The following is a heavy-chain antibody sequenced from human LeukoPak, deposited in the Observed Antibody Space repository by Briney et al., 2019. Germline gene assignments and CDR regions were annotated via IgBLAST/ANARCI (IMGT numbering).Heavy chain of an antibody. CDR2: IYPGDSDT. V-gene: IGHV5-51*01. J-gene: IGHJ6*03. CDR3: ARHSWPIRDPGRTYYYYMDV. D-gene: IGHD3-10*01. Sequence: GESLKISCKGSGYSFTSYWIGWVRQMPGKGLEWMGIIYPGDSDTRYSPSFQGQVTISADKSISTAYLQWSSLKASDTAMYYCARHSWPIRDPGRTYYYYMDVWGKGTTVTVSS. CDR1: GYSFTSYW.